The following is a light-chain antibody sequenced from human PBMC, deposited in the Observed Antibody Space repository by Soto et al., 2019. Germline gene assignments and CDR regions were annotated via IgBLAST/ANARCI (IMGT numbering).Light chain of an antibody. J-gene: IGKJ1*01. Sequence: DIPMTQSPSSLSASVGDRVTITCRASQGIGNDLDWFQQKPGEAPKRLIYAASNLQSGIPSRFSGSGSGTEFTLTINSLQPEHFAGYHCLQHNRYPPTFGRGTKVEIK. V-gene: IGKV1-17*01. CDR1: QGIGND. CDR2: AAS. CDR3: LQHNRYPPT.